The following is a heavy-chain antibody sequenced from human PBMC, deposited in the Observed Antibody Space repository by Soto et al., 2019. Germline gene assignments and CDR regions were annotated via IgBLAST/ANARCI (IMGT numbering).Heavy chain of an antibody. Sequence: LRLSCEASGFTFSGFDMHWVRQPTGKGLEWVSSIGTAGDTYYAVSVKGRFTISRDNAKNSLSLQMNSLRAGDMAVYFCAKSQEIGTHFFDSWGQGTQVTV. CDR1: GFTFSGFD. J-gene: IGHJ4*02. D-gene: IGHD6-13*01. CDR3: AKSQEIGTHFFDS. V-gene: IGHV3-13*01. CDR2: IGTAGDT.